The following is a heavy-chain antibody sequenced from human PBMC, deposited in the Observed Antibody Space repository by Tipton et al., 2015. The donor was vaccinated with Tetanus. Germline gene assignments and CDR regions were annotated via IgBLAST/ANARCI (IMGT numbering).Heavy chain of an antibody. J-gene: IGHJ3*01. CDR1: GGSLRSGDYQ. CDR3: ARRSYCTSTRCFDAFDL. Sequence: TLSLTCSVSGGSLRSGDYQWNWIRQPPGKGLEWLAYISPSGRTNSNYDLKSRITISQDKSKNQFSLNLTSVTAADTAVYFCARRSYCTSTRCFDAFDLWGPGTRVSVSS. D-gene: IGHD2-8*01. CDR2: ISPSGRT. V-gene: IGHV4-61*08.